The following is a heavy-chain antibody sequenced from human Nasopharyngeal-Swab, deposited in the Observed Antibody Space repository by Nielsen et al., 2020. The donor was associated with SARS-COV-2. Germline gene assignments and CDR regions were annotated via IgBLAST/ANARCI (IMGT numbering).Heavy chain of an antibody. Sequence: SETLSLTCTVSGCSISSGGYYWSWLRQRPGKGLEWIGYIYYSGSTYCNPSLKSRVTISVDTSKNQFSLKLSSVTAADTAVYYCARGGYYFDYWGQGTLVTVSS. CDR1: GCSISSGGYY. CDR2: IYYSGST. J-gene: IGHJ4*02. V-gene: IGHV4-31*03. CDR3: ARGGYYFDY.